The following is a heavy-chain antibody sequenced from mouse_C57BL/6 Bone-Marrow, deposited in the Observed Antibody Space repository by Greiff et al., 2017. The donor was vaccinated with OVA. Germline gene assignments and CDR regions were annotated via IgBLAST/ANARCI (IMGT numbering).Heavy chain of an antibody. D-gene: IGHD2-3*01. J-gene: IGHJ2*01. V-gene: IGHV1-81*01. CDR2: IYPRSGNT. CDR3: ARRRIYDGYYPYYFDY. Sequence: QVQLQQSGAELARPGASVKLSCKASGYTFTSYGISWVKQRTGQGLEWIGEIYPRSGNTYYNEKFKGKATLTADKSSSTAYMELRSLTSEDSAVYFCARRRIYDGYYPYYFDYWGQGTTLTVSS. CDR1: GYTFTSYG.